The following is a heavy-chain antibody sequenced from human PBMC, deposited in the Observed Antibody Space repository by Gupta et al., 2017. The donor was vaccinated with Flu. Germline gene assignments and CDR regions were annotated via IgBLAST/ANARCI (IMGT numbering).Heavy chain of an antibody. V-gene: IGHV3-23*01. CDR3: AKEGVDDYVWGSYRLYYFDY. CDR1: GFTFSSYA. J-gene: IGHJ4*02. Sequence: EVQLLESGGGLVQPGGSLRLSCAASGFTFSSYAMSWVRQAPGKGLEWVSAISGSSGSTNYADSVKGRFTISRDNSKNTLYLQMNSLRAEDTAVYYCAKEGVDDYVWGSYRLYYFDYWGQGTLVTVSS. CDR2: ISGSSGST. D-gene: IGHD3-16*02.